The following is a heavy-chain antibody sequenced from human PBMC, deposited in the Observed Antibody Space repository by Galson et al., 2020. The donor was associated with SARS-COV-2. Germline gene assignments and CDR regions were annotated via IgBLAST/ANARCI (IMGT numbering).Heavy chain of an antibody. CDR2: INPNSGDT. D-gene: IGHD3-10*01. Sequence: ASVKVSCKASGHTFSGHYMHWVRLAPGQGLEWMGRINPNSGDTDVAQKFQGRVTMTTDTSLTTAYMELSRLTSDDPAVYYCTRGSNSSPFYHFDPWGQGTLVTVSS. V-gene: IGHV1-2*06. CDR1: GHTFSGHY. CDR3: TRGSNSSPFYHFDP. J-gene: IGHJ5*02.